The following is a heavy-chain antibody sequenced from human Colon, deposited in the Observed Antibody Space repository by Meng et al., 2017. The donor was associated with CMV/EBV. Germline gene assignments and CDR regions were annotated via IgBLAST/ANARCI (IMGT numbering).Heavy chain of an antibody. J-gene: IGHJ5*02. Sequence: GESLKISCKASGYRFTDYWIGWVRQVPGKGLEWMGIIYPGDSDTRYSPSFQGQVTISADKSISTAYLQWNSLKASDSAIYYCARHVLGGGGDWGWFDPWGQGTLVTVSS. D-gene: IGHD2-21*01. V-gene: IGHV5-51*01. CDR1: GYRFTDYW. CDR3: ARHVLGGGGDWGWFDP. CDR2: IYPGDSDT.